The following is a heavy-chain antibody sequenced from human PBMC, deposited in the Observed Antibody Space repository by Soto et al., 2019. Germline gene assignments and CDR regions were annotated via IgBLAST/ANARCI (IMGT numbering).Heavy chain of an antibody. Sequence: GESLKISCKGSGYSFTSYWISWVRQMPGKGLEWMGRIDPSDSYTNYSPSFQGHVTISADKSISTAYLQWSSLKASDTAMYYCARHQRGHSYDLIVSYGMDVWGQGTTVTVSS. V-gene: IGHV5-10-1*01. D-gene: IGHD5-18*01. CDR2: IDPSDSYT. CDR3: ARHQRGHSYDLIVSYGMDV. CDR1: GYSFTSYW. J-gene: IGHJ6*02.